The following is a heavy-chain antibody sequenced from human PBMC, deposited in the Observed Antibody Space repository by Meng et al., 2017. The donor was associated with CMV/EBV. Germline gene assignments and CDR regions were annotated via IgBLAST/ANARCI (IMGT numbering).Heavy chain of an antibody. CDR1: GGSFSGYY. J-gene: IGHJ4*02. CDR3: ARAPPSAPFDY. V-gene: IGHV4-34*09. CDR2: IYHSVNT. Sequence: SETLSLTCAVYGGSFSGYYWSWIRQPPGKGLEWIGYIYHSVNTYYNPSLKSRVTISVDTSKNQFSLKLTSVTAADTAVYFCARAPPSAPFDYWGQGTLVTVSS.